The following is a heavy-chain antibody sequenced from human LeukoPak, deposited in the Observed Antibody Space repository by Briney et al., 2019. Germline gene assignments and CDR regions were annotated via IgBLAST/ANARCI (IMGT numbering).Heavy chain of an antibody. CDR3: ARGYYDSSGYWLSYFDY. V-gene: IGHV4-59*01. Sequence: SETLSLTCTVSGGSISSYYWSWIRQPPGKGLEWIGYIYYSGSTNYNTSLKRRVTISVDTSKNQFSLKLSSVTAADTAVYYCARGYYDSSGYWLSYFDYWGQGTLVTVSS. D-gene: IGHD3-22*01. CDR2: IYYSGST. J-gene: IGHJ4*02. CDR1: GGSISSYY.